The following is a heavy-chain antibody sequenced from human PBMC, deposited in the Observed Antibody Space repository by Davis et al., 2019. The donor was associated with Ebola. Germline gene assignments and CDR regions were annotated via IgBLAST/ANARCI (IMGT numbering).Heavy chain of an antibody. V-gene: IGHV1-46*01. CDR3: AIGGRAGGFDY. J-gene: IGHJ4*02. Sequence: ASVKVSCKASGYTFTSYYMHWVRQAPGQGLEWMGIINPRGGSPSYAQKFQGRVTMTDDTSTDTAYMKLTSLRYEDTAVYYCAIGGRAGGFDYWGQGTLVTVSS. CDR2: INPRGGSP. CDR1: GYTFTSYY.